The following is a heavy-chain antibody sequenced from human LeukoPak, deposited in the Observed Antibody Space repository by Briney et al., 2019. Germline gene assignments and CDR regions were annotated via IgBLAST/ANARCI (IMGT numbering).Heavy chain of an antibody. CDR1: GGTFSGYY. V-gene: IGHV4-34*01. CDR3: ARGPSHYYYGSGSRWYYFDY. J-gene: IGHJ4*02. CDR2: INHSGST. D-gene: IGHD3-10*01. Sequence: SETLSLTCAVYGGTFSGYYWSWLRQPPGKGLEGIGEINHSGSTKYNPSIKSRVTISVDTSKNQFSLKLSSVTAADTAVYYCARGPSHYYYGSGSRWYYFDYWGQGTLVTVSS.